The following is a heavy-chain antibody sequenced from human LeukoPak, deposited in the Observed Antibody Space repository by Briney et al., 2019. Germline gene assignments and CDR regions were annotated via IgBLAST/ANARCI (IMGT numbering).Heavy chain of an antibody. J-gene: IGHJ6*02. CDR1: GITARSNY. Sequence: GGSLRLSCAAPGITARSNYMGWAPQAPGKGLGGASFIFSGGTTYYADSVKGRFTISRDTSKNTLYLQMNSLRAEDTAVYYCARGNCGASGGSCYSSFYYGMDVWGQGTTVTVSS. V-gene: IGHV3-53*01. D-gene: IGHD2-15*01. CDR2: IFSGGTT. CDR3: ARGNCGASGGSCYSSFYYGMDV.